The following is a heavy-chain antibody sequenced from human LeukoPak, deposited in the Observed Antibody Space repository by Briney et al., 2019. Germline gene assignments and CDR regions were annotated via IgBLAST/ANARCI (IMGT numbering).Heavy chain of an antibody. V-gene: IGHV3-9*01. Sequence: HPGGSLRLSCAASGFTFSSYWMHWVRQAPGKGLVWVSGISWNSGSIGYADSVKGRFTISRDNAKNSLYLQMNSLRAEDTALYYCAKESLKDGAVAGSDFDYWGQGTLVTVSS. CDR1: GFTFSSYW. J-gene: IGHJ4*02. D-gene: IGHD6-19*01. CDR3: AKESLKDGAVAGSDFDY. CDR2: ISWNSGSI.